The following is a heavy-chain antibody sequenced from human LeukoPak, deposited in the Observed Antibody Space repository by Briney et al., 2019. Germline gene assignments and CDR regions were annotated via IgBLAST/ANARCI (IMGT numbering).Heavy chain of an antibody. J-gene: IGHJ4*02. CDR1: GGTFSSYA. V-gene: IGHV1-69*05. Sequence: SVKVSCKASGGTFSSYAISWVRQAPGQGLDWMGGIIPIFGTANYAQKFQGRVTITTDESTSTAYMELSRLRSEDTAVYYCARAHITGTTFDYWGQGTLVTVSS. D-gene: IGHD1-20*01. CDR2: IIPIFGTA. CDR3: ARAHITGTTFDY.